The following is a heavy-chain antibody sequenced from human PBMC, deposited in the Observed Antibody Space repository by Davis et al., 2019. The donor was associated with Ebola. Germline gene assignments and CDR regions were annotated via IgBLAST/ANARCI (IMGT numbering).Heavy chain of an antibody. V-gene: IGHV1-18*04. CDR3: ARTGELTYYYGSGPMDV. D-gene: IGHD3-10*01. CDR2: ISAYNGNT. J-gene: IGHJ6*04. CDR1: GYTFTSYG. Sequence: ASVKVSCKASGYTFTSYGISWVRQAPGQGLEWMGWISAYNGNTNYAQKLQGRVTMTTDTSTSTAYMELRSLRSDDTAVYYCARTGELTYYYGSGPMDVWGEGTTVTVSS.